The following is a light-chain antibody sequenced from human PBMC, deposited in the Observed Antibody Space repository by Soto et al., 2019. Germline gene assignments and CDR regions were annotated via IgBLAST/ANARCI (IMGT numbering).Light chain of an antibody. CDR2: GNS. V-gene: IGLV1-40*01. Sequence: QLVLTQPPSVSGAPGQRVTISCTGSSCNIGAGYDVHWYQQLPGTAPKLLIYGNSNRPSGVPDRFSGSKSGTSASLAITGLQAEDEADYYCQSYDSSLSGSGVFGGGTKLTVL. J-gene: IGLJ2*01. CDR1: SCNIGAGYD. CDR3: QSYDSSLSGSGV.